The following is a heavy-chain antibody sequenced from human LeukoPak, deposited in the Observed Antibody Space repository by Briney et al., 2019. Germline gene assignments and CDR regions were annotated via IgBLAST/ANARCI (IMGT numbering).Heavy chain of an antibody. CDR3: ASAGITFGGVIALDY. V-gene: IGHV1-2*02. Sequence: ASVKVSCKASGYTFTGYYMHWVRQAPGQGLEWMGWINPNSGGTNYAQKFQGRVTMTRDTSISTAYMELSRLRSDDTAVYYCASAGITFGGVIALDYWGQGTLVTVSS. J-gene: IGHJ4*02. D-gene: IGHD3-16*02. CDR2: INPNSGGT. CDR1: GYTFTGYY.